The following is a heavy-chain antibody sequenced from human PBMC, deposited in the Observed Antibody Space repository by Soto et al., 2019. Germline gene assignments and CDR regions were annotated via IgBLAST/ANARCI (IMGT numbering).Heavy chain of an antibody. D-gene: IGHD3-3*01. J-gene: IGHJ5*02. CDR2: IYYSGST. CDR3: ARHFGADHLRPERFDP. V-gene: IGHV4-39*01. CDR1: GGSISSSSYY. Sequence: SETLSLTCTVSGGSISSSSYYWGWIRQPPGKGLEWIGSIYYSGSTYYNPSLKSRVTISVDTSKNQFSLKLSSVTAADTAVYYCARHFGADHLRPERFDPWGQGTLVTVSS.